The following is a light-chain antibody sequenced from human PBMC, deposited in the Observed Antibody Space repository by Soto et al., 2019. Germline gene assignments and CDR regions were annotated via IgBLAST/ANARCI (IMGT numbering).Light chain of an antibody. CDR3: YSYGGSYYV. J-gene: IGLJ1*01. V-gene: IGLV2-23*01. CDR1: TIDVGSYSL. Sequence: QSALTQPASVSGSPGQSITISCTGTTIDVGSYSLVSWYQHHPGKAPQLMIYEASKRPSGVSNRFSGSKSGSTASLTISGLQAEDEADYYCYSYGGSYYVFGTGTKVTVL. CDR2: EAS.